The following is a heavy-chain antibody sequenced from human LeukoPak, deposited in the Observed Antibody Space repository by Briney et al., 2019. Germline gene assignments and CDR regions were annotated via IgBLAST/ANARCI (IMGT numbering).Heavy chain of an antibody. V-gene: IGHV3-9*03. D-gene: IGHD6-13*01. CDR2: ISWASGSL. CDR3: AKDRQKGSSLTAAGDAFDV. CDR1: GFTFSSYA. Sequence: GGSLRLSCAASGFTFSSYAMSWVRQAPGKGLEWVSGISWASGSLAYADSVKGRFTVSRDNAKNSLYLQMNSLRSEDMALYYCAKDRQKGSSLTAAGDAFDVWGHGTMVIVSS. J-gene: IGHJ3*01.